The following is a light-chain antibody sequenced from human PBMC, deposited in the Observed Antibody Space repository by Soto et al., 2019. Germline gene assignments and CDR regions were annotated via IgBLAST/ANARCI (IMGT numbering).Light chain of an antibody. CDR2: AVT. CDR1: SSDVGAYDR. V-gene: IGLV2-8*01. CDR3: TSYGGRDDTI. J-gene: IGLJ2*01. Sequence: QSALTQPPSASGSPRQSVTISCTGTSSDVGAYDRVSWYQQHPGKPPKLIIYAVTDRTSGVPDRFSGSKSGNTASLTVSGLQAEDEADYYCTSYGGRDDTIFGGGTKLTVL.